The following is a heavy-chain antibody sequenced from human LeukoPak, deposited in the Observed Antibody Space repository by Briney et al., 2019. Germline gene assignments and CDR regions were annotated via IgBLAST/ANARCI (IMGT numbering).Heavy chain of an antibody. CDR3: ARAGYGDYVGGEFEY. CDR1: GGSISSGGYS. J-gene: IGHJ4*02. D-gene: IGHD4-17*01. Sequence: PSQTLSLTCAVSGGSISSGGYSWSWIRQPPGKGLEWIGYIYHSGSTYYNPSLKSRVTISVDRSKNQFSLKLSSVTAADTAVYYCARAGYGDYVGGEFEYWGQGTLVTVSS. CDR2: IYHSGST. V-gene: IGHV4-30-2*01.